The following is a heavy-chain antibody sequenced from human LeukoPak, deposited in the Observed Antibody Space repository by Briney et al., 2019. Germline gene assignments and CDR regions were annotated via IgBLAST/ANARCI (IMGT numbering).Heavy chain of an antibody. CDR1: GFTFSSYA. D-gene: IGHD2-21*01. J-gene: IGHJ6*02. V-gene: IGHV3-30*04. CDR2: ISYDGSNK. CDR3: ARDIRQGLYYYYGMDV. Sequence: GGSLRLSCAASGFTFSSYAMHWVRQAPGKGLEWVAVISYDGSNKYYADSVKGRFTISRDNSKNTLYLQMNSLRAEDTAVYYCARDIRQGLYYYYGMDVWGQGTTVTVSS.